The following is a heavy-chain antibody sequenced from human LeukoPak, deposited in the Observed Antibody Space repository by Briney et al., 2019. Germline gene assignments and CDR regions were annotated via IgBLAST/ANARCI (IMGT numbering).Heavy chain of an antibody. V-gene: IGHV3-30-3*01. CDR1: GFTFSSYA. D-gene: IGHD3-3*01. CDR2: VSYDGSNK. J-gene: IGHJ6*02. Sequence: GRSLRLSCAASGFTFSSYAMHWVRQAPGKGLEWVAVVSYDGSNKYYADSVKGRFTISRDNSKNTLYLQMNSLRAEDTAVYYCARVPYYDFWSMDVWGQGTTVTVSS. CDR3: ARVPYYDFWSMDV.